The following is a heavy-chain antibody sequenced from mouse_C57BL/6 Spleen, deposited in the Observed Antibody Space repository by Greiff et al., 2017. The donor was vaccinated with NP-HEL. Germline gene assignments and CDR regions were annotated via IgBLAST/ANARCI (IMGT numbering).Heavy chain of an antibody. D-gene: IGHD2-2*01. CDR3: ARPHYYGYDGPFAY. V-gene: IGHV5-6*01. Sequence: EVKLVESGGDLVKPGGSLKLSCAASGFTFSSYGMSWVRQTPDKRLEWVATISSGGSYTYYPDSVKGRFTISRDNAKNTLYLQMSSLKSEDTAMYYCARPHYYGYDGPFAYWGQGTLVTVSA. CDR2: ISSGGSYT. CDR1: GFTFSSYG. J-gene: IGHJ3*01.